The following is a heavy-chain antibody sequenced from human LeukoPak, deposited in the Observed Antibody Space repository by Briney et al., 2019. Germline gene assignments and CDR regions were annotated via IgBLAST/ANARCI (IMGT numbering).Heavy chain of an antibody. CDR2: INHSGST. CDR1: GGSFSGYY. CDR3: ARGRGITMIVVVPYPFDY. V-gene: IGHV4-34*01. Sequence: SETLSLTCAVYGGSFSGYYWSWIRQPPGKGLEWIGEINHSGSTNYNPSLKSRVTISVDTSKNQFSLKLSSVTAADTAVYYCARGRGITMIVVVPYPFDYWGQGTLVTVSS. D-gene: IGHD3-22*01. J-gene: IGHJ4*02.